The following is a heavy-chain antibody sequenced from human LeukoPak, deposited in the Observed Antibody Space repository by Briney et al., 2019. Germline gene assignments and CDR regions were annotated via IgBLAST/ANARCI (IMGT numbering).Heavy chain of an antibody. CDR1: GGSISSYY. CDR2: IYYSGST. J-gene: IGHJ6*03. V-gene: IGHV4-59*01. Sequence: PSETLSLTRTVSGGSISSYYWSWIRQPPGKGLEWIGYIYYSGSTNYNPSLKSRVTISVDTSKNQFSLKLSSVTAADTAVYYCARATNYYGSGSPPAPYYYYYYMDVWGKGTTVTVSS. CDR3: ARATNYYGSGSPPAPYYYYYYMDV. D-gene: IGHD3-10*01.